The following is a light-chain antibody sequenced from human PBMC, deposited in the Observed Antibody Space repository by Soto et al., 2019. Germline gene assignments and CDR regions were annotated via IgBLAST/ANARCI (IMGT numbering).Light chain of an antibody. J-gene: IGKJ1*01. V-gene: IGKV1-5*03. CDR3: QHSNSYSEA. Sequence: DIQMTQSPSTLSGSVGDRVTITCRASQTISSWLAWYQQKPGKAPKLLIYKASTLKSGVPSRFSGSGSGTEFTITISTLQPDDFATYYCQHSNSYSEAFGQGTKVERK. CDR1: QTISSW. CDR2: KAS.